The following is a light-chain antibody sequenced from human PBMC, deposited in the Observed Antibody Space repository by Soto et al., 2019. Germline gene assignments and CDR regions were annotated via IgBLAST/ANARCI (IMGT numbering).Light chain of an antibody. V-gene: IGKV1-39*01. CDR3: QQTSSSPLT. CDR2: AAS. Sequence: DIQMTQSPSSLSASVGDRVTITCRASQSISTFLNWYQQTPGKAPKLLIYAASTLQSGVPSRFSASGSGIDFTLSISSLQPEDFATYYCQQTSSSPLTFGGGTKVEIK. J-gene: IGKJ4*01. CDR1: QSISTF.